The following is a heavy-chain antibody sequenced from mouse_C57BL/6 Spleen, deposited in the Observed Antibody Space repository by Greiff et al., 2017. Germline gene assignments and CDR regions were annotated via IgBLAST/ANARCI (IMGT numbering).Heavy chain of an antibody. CDR1: GYTFTSYW. CDR2: IDPSDSYT. Sequence: QVQLQQPGAELVRPGTSVKLSCKASGYTFTSYWMHWVKQRPGQGLEWIGVIDPSDSYTNYNQKFKGKATLTVDTSSSTAYMQLSSLTSEDSAVYYCARVVGYCDVWGTGTTVTVSS. J-gene: IGHJ1*03. CDR3: ARVVGYCDV. V-gene: IGHV1-59*01.